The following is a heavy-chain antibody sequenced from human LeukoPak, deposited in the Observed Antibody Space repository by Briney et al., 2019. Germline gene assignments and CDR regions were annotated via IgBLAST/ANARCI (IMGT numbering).Heavy chain of an antibody. CDR1: GASFSGYY. CDR3: ARRNFDIAAAGTLYYGVDV. Sequence: SETLSLTCAVYGASFSGYYWSWIRQPPGRGLEWIGEINHSGSTNYNPSLKSRVTISVDTSKNQFSLKLSSVTAADTAVYYCARRNFDIAAAGTLYYGVDVWGQGTTVTVSS. V-gene: IGHV4-34*01. CDR2: INHSGST. D-gene: IGHD6-13*01. J-gene: IGHJ6*02.